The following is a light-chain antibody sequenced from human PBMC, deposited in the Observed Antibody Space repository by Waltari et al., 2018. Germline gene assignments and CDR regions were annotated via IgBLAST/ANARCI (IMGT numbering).Light chain of an antibody. J-gene: IGKJ2*01. Sequence: DILMTQSPLSLPVTPGEPASISCRSSQSLLHSNGYNYLDWYLQKPGPSPPVLIYLGSNRASGVPDRFSGSGSGTDFTLNISRVEAEDVGVYYCMQILQPARTFGQGTRLEIK. CDR3: MQILQPART. CDR1: QSLLHSNGYNY. V-gene: IGKV2-28*01. CDR2: LGS.